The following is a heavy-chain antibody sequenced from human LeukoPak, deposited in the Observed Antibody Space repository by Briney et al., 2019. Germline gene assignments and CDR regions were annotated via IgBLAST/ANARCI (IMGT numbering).Heavy chain of an antibody. D-gene: IGHD3-10*01. Sequence: PGGSLRLSCSASGFTFSTYSIHWVREAPSKGLEWVAVLSYDGSTKYLADSVKGRYAISRDNSQNTLYLQLNNLTAEDTAVYYCTRVRVPSRVLLPYFDYWGQGTLVTVSS. CDR2: LSYDGSTK. J-gene: IGHJ4*02. CDR3: TRVRVPSRVLLPYFDY. V-gene: IGHV3-30*01. CDR1: GFTFSTYS.